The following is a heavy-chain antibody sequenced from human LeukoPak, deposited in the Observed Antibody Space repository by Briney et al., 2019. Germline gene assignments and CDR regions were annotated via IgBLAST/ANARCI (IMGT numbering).Heavy chain of an antibody. CDR3: AKDRGFYGGNSGPFVFDY. Sequence: GRSLRLSCAASGFTFSSYGMHWVRQAPGKGLEWVAVISYDGSNKYYADSVKGRFAISGDNSKNTLYLQMNSLRAEDTAVYYCAKDRGFYGGNSGPFVFDYWGQGTLVTVSS. D-gene: IGHD4-23*01. CDR1: GFTFSSYG. J-gene: IGHJ4*02. V-gene: IGHV3-30*18. CDR2: ISYDGSNK.